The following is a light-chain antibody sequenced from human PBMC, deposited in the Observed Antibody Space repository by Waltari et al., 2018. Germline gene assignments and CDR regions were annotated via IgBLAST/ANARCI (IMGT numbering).Light chain of an antibody. J-gene: IGKJ1*01. V-gene: IGKV3-20*01. CDR3: QHYGRLPVT. Sequence: VLTQSPGTLSLSPGERATLSCRASQSVGRALAWYQQKPGQAPRLLIYDASIRATGVPDRFSGSGSGTDFSLTISRLESGDVAVYYCQHYGRLPVTFGQGTKVE. CDR2: DAS. CDR1: QSVGRA.